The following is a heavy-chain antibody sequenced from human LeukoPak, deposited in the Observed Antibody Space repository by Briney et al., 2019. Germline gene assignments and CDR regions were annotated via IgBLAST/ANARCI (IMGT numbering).Heavy chain of an antibody. Sequence: SETLSLTCTVSGGSIRNYYWSWIRQPPGKGLEWIGYIYYSGSTYYNPSLKSRVTISVDTSKNQFSLKLSSVTAADTAVYYCARDLIVGATAFDIWGQGTMVTVSS. CDR1: GGSIRNYY. CDR3: ARDLIVGATAFDI. V-gene: IGHV4-30-4*01. J-gene: IGHJ3*02. D-gene: IGHD1-26*01. CDR2: IYYSGST.